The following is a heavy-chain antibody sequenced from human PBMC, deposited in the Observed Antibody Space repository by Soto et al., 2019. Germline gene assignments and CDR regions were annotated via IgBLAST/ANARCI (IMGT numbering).Heavy chain of an antibody. CDR3: ARDLLLDRGRGGFDY. D-gene: IGHD3-10*01. CDR1: GFTVSSNY. J-gene: IGHJ4*02. Sequence: GGSLRLSCAASGFTVSSNYMSWVRQAPGKGLEWVSVIYSGGSTYYADSVKGRFTISRDNSKNTLYLQMNSLRAEDTAVYYCARDLLLDRGRGGFDYWGQGTLVTVSS. CDR2: IYSGGST. V-gene: IGHV3-66*01.